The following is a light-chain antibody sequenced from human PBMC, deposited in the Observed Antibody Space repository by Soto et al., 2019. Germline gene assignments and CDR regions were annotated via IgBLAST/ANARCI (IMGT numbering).Light chain of an antibody. Sequence: DIQMTQSPSSLSASVGDRVTISCRAGQSISSWLTWYQHKPGKAPKLLIYAASTLQTGVPSRFSGSGSGTEFTLTISSLQPEDFATYFCQQYNRNPLTFGGGTKVEIK. CDR1: QSISSW. CDR2: AAS. J-gene: IGKJ4*01. CDR3: QQYNRNPLT. V-gene: IGKV1-5*03.